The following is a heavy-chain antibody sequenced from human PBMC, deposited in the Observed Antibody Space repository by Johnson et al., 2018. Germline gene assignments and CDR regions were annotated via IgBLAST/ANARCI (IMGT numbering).Heavy chain of an antibody. J-gene: IGHJ3*02. CDR3: ARPLMMSARDAFDI. CDR2: ITSSANTM. D-gene: IGHD2-8*01. CDR1: GFTFSDYF. Sequence: VQLVESGGGLVKPGGSLRLSCAASGFTFSDYFMSWIRQAPGKGLEWVSYITSSANTMYYADSVRGRFTITRDNAKNSLYLQMNSLRAEDTAVYYCARPLMMSARDAFDIWGQGTIVTVSS. V-gene: IGHV3-11*01.